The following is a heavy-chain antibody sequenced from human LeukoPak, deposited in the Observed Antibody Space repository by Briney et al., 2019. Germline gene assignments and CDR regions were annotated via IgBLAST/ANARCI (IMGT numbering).Heavy chain of an antibody. CDR1: GFTFSSYA. CDR3: ARDGRDGYNHPSYYFDS. CDR2: ISYDGSNK. J-gene: IGHJ4*02. Sequence: TGGSLRLSCAASGFTFSSYAMHWVRQAPGKGLEWVAVISYDGSNKYYADSVKGRFTISRDNSKNTLYLQMNSLRAEDTAVYYCARDGRDGYNHPSYYFDSWGQGTLVTVSS. D-gene: IGHD5-24*01. V-gene: IGHV3-30-3*01.